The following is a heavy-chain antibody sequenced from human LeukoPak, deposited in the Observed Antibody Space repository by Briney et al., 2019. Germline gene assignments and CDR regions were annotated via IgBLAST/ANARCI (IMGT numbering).Heavy chain of an antibody. CDR2: IYHSGST. D-gene: IGHD3-16*01. CDR3: ARALGYYYYGMDV. Sequence: SETLSLTCAVSGGSISSGGYSWRWIRQPPGKGLEWIGYIYHSGSTYYNPSLKSRVTISVDRSKNQFSLKLSSVTAADTAVYYCARALGYYYYGMDVWGQGTTVTVSS. CDR1: GGSISSGGYS. J-gene: IGHJ6*02. V-gene: IGHV4-30-2*01.